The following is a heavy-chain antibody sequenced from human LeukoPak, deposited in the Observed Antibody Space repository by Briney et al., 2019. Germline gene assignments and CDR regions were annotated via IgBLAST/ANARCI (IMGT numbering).Heavy chain of an antibody. CDR3: ARAKVGATYP. D-gene: IGHD1-26*01. V-gene: IGHV4-34*01. Sequence: SETLPLTCAVYGGSFSGYYWSWIRQPPGKGLEWIGEINHSGSTNYNPALKSRVTISVDTSKNQFSLKLSSVTAADTAVYYCARAKVGATYPWGQGTLVTVSS. J-gene: IGHJ5*02. CDR2: INHSGST. CDR1: GGSFSGYY.